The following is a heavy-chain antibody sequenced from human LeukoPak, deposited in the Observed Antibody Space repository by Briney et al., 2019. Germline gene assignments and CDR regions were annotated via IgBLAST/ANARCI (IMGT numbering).Heavy chain of an antibody. D-gene: IGHD3-3*01. V-gene: IGHV4-4*07. CDR2: IYTSGST. CDR1: GGSISGYY. J-gene: IGHJ6*03. Sequence: NPSETLSLTCSVSGGSISGYYWSWIRQPAGKGLEWIGRIYTSGSTNYNPSLKSRVTMSVDTSKNQFSLKLSYVTAADTAVYYCARVDVFGVVSSDYYYYMDVWGKGTTVTVSS. CDR3: ARVDVFGVVSSDYYYYMDV.